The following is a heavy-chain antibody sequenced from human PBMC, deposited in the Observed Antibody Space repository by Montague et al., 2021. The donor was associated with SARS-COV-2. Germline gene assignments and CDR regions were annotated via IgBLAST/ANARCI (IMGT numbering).Heavy chain of an antibody. CDR3: ARTPYSRPLPDY. V-gene: IGHV4-59*01. Sequence: SETLSLTCTVTGGSINSYYWSWIRQPPGKGLEWIGYIYYRGIANYSPSFKSPVTISLDTSNEQFSLRLSSVTSADTAVYYCARTPYSRPLPDYWGQGALVTVSS. CDR2: IYYRGIA. D-gene: IGHD1-26*01. CDR1: GGSINSYY. J-gene: IGHJ4*02.